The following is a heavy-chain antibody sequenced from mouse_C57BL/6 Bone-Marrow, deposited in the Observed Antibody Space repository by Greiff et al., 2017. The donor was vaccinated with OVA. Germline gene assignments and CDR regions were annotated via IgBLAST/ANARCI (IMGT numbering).Heavy chain of an antibody. Sequence: EVQGVESGAELVRPGASVKLSCTASGFNIKDDYMHWVKQRPEQGLEWIGWIDPENGDTEYASKFQGKATITADTSSNTAYLQLSSLTSEDTAVYYCTTDDYDVGDYWGQGTTLTVSS. D-gene: IGHD2-4*01. CDR1: GFNIKDDY. J-gene: IGHJ2*01. CDR2: IDPENGDT. CDR3: TTDDYDVGDY. V-gene: IGHV14-4*01.